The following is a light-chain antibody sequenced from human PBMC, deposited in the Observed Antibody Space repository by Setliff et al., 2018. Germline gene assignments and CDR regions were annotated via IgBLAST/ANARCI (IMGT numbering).Light chain of an antibody. J-gene: IGLJ1*01. V-gene: IGLV2-14*01. Sequence: QSALTQPASVSGSPGQSITISCTGTSSDVGYYNYVPWYQQHPGKAPKLMIYEVSNRPSGVSNRFSGSKSGNTASLTISGLQAEDEADYYCSSYTSSSTRVFGTGTKVT. CDR1: SSDVGYYNY. CDR3: SSYTSSSTRV. CDR2: EVS.